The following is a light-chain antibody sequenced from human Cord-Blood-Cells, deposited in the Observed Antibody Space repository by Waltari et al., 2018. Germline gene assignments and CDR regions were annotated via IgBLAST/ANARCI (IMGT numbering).Light chain of an antibody. CDR3: SSYTSSSTYV. Sequence: QSALTQPASVSGSPGPSITLSCTGTRSAVGGYDYVYWYQQHPGKAPKLLIYDVSNRPSGVSNRFSGSKSGNTASLTISGLQAEDEADYYCSSYTSSSTYVFGTGTKVTVL. CDR2: DVS. J-gene: IGLJ1*01. V-gene: IGLV2-14*01. CDR1: RSAVGGYDY.